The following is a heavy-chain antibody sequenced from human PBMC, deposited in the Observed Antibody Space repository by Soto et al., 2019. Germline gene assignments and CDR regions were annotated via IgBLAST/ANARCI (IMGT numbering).Heavy chain of an antibody. D-gene: IGHD4-17*01. CDR3: ARYYGGPHVAEDYYYGMDV. CDR1: GGSISSGGYY. V-gene: IGHV4-31*03. CDR2: IYYSGST. J-gene: IGHJ6*02. Sequence: QVQLQESGPGLVKPSQTLSLTCTVSGGSISSGGYYWSWIRQHPGKGLEWIGYIYYSGSTYYNPCLKSRVTISVDTSKNQFSLKLRSVTAAATAVYYCARYYGGPHVAEDYYYGMDVWGQGTTVTVSS.